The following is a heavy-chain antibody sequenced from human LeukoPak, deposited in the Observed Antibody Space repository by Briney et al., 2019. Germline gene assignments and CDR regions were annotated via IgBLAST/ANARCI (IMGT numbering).Heavy chain of an antibody. J-gene: IGHJ3*02. Sequence: PSETLSLTCTVSGGSINSDYWSWIRQPPGKGLEWIAYIYYSGSTKYNPSLKSRVTISLDTSKNHFSLKLSSVTAADTAVYYCATYIVGATKAAFDIWGQGTVVSVSS. D-gene: IGHD1-26*01. CDR2: IYYSGST. CDR3: ATYIVGATKAAFDI. CDR1: GGSINSDY. V-gene: IGHV4-59*01.